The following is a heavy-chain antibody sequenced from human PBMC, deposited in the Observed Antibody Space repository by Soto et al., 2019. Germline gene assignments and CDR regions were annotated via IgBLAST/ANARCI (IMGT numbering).Heavy chain of an antibody. CDR2: IYITGTT. CDR1: GFTVGHNY. CDR3: AKDGRGSGSHYNSFGY. Sequence: GGSLRLSCSASGFTVGHNYISWVHQAPGKGLEWVSLIYITGTTKYADSVKGRFTVSRDNAKNTLYLQMTSLRAEDTAVSYCAKDGRGSGSHYNSFGYWRQRTTVTV. V-gene: IGHV3-53*01. D-gene: IGHD3-10*01. J-gene: IGHJ6*01.